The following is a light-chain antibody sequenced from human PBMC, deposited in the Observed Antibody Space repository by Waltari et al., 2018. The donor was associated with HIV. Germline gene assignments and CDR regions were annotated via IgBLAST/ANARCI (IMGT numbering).Light chain of an antibody. CDR1: ISDVVGYNY. Sequence: QSALTQPPSASGSPGQSVTISRSGTISDVVGYNYVSWYQQYPGKAPKLMIYEATKRPSGVPDRFSGSKSDNTASLTVSGLQAEDEADYYCSAYAGSNNWVFGGGTKLTVL. J-gene: IGLJ3*02. V-gene: IGLV2-8*01. CDR2: EAT. CDR3: SAYAGSNNWV.